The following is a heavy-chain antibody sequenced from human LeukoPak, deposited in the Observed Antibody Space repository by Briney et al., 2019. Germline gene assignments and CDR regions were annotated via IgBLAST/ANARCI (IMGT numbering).Heavy chain of an antibody. D-gene: IGHD3-22*01. J-gene: IGHJ4*02. CDR3: ARSITMIVEYYFDY. CDR2: IYTSGST. V-gene: IGHV4-61*02. Sequence: PSETLSLTCTVSGGSISSGSYYWSWIRQPAGKGLEWIGRIYTSGSTNYNPSLKSRVTISVDTSKNQFSLKLSSVTAADTAVYYCARSITMIVEYYFDYWGQGTLVTVSS. CDR1: GGSISSGSYY.